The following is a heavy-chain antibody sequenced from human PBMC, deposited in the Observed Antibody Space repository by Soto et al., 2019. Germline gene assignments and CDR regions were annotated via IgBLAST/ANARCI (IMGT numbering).Heavy chain of an antibody. D-gene: IGHD3-9*01. CDR2: INHSGST. CDR1: GGSFSGYY. V-gene: IGHV4-34*01. CDR3: ARDRLDILTGYPYAYDY. Sequence: SETLSLTCAVYGGSFSGYYWSWIRQPPGKGLEWIGEINHSGSTNYNPSLKSRVTISVDTSKNQFSLKLSSVTAADTAVYYCARDRLDILTGYPYAYDYWGQGTLVTVSS. J-gene: IGHJ4*02.